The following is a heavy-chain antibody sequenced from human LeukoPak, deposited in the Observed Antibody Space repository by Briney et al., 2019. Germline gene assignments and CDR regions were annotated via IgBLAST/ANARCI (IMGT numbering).Heavy chain of an antibody. CDR3: ARHKASNWFDP. CDR1: GYSFTTYW. V-gene: IGHV5-51*01. J-gene: IGHJ5*02. Sequence: GESLKISCKGSGYSFTTYWIAWVRQMPGKGLEWMGIIYPGDSDTIYSPSFQGQVTISADKSISTAYLQWGSLEASDTAIYYCARHKASNWFDPWGQGTLVTVSS. CDR2: IYPGDSDT.